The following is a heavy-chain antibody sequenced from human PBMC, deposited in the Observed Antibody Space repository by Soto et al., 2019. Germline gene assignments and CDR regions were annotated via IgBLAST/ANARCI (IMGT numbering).Heavy chain of an antibody. J-gene: IGHJ4*02. CDR3: VRTSLVVAAATRADY. V-gene: IGHV3-74*01. Sequence: VQLVESGGGLVQPGGSLRLSCAASGFTFSSYWMHWVRQAPGKGLVWVSRINSDGSSTSYADSVKGRFTISRDNAQNTLYLQMNSLRAEDTAVYYCVRTSLVVAAATRADYWGQGTLVTVSS. CDR1: GFTFSSYW. D-gene: IGHD2-15*01. CDR2: INSDGSST.